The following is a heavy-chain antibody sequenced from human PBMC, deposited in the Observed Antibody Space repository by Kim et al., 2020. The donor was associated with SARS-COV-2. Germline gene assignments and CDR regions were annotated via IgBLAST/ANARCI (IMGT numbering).Heavy chain of an antibody. CDR1: GFTFSSYA. J-gene: IGHJ4*02. D-gene: IGHD3-16*01. CDR2: ISGSGGST. Sequence: GGSLRLSCAASGFTFSSYAMSWVRQAPGKGLEWVSAISGSGGSTYYADSVKGRFTISRDNSKNTLYLQMNSLRAEDTAVYYCAKWRGYDYVWGSYHQGFDYWGQGTLVTVSS. CDR3: AKWRGYDYVWGSYHQGFDY. V-gene: IGHV3-23*01.